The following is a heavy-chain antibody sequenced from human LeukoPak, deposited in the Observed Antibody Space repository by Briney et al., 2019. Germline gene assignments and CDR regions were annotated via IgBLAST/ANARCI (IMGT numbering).Heavy chain of an antibody. Sequence: GGSLRPSCAASGFTFSSYSMNWVRQAPGKGLEWVSYISSSSSTIYYADSVKGRFTISRDNAKNSLYLQMNSLRAGDTAVYYCARDHSSGWYRYFQHWGQGTLVTVSS. CDR2: ISSSSSTI. CDR1: GFTFSSYS. J-gene: IGHJ1*01. V-gene: IGHV3-48*01. D-gene: IGHD6-19*01. CDR3: ARDHSSGWYRYFQH.